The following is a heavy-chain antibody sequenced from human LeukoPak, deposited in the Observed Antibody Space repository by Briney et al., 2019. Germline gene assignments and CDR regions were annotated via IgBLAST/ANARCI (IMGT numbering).Heavy chain of an antibody. CDR3: ARSQNWYFDS. CDR2: IYYTGST. Sequence: SETLSLTCTVSGGSISGYYWNWIRQHPGKGLEWIGYIYYTGSTDYSPSLQSRVTISLDTSMNLFSLRLTSVTAVDTAVYYCARSQNWYFDSWAREPWSPSPQ. V-gene: IGHV4-59*01. D-gene: IGHD1-1*01. CDR1: GGSISGYY. J-gene: IGHJ4*02.